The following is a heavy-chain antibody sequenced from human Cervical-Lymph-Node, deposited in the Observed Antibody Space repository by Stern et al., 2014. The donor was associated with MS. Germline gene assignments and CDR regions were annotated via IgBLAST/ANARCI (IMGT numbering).Heavy chain of an antibody. Sequence: VQLVESWGAVVQPGRSLRLSCAASGFPFSSYGMHWVRQAPGKGLAWGAVISYDGNHKYYAASVKGRFTISRDNSKNTLHLQMNSVTPDDTAIYYCARDYEDTSMLFDHWGQGTLVTVSS. CDR2: ISYDGNHK. CDR3: ARDYEDTSMLFDH. CDR1: GFPFSSYG. V-gene: IGHV3-30*03. D-gene: IGHD2-8*01. J-gene: IGHJ4*02.